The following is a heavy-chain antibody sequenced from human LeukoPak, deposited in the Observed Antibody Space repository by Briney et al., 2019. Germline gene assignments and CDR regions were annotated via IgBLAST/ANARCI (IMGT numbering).Heavy chain of an antibody. CDR3: ATGTIFGVLLQ. J-gene: IGHJ4*02. D-gene: IGHD3-3*01. CDR2: IYYSGST. V-gene: IGHV4-39*01. CDR1: GGSVSSSGSF. Sequence: PSETLSLTCTVSGGSVSSSGSFWGWIRQPPGRGLEWISTIYYSGSTYYNPSLKRRVTISVDTSKNQFSLKVNPVTAADTAVYYCATGTIFGVLLQWGQGTVVTVSS.